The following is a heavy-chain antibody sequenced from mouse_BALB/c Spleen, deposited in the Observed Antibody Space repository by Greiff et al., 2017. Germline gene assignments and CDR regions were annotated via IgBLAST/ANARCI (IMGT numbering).Heavy chain of an antibody. CDR1: GYSITSDYA. D-gene: IGHD2-14*01. Sequence: EVKLQESGPGLVKPSQSLSLTCTVTGYSITSDYAWNWIRQFPGNKLEWMGYISYSGSTSYNPSLKSRISITRDTSKNQFFLQLNSVTTEDTATYYCARGGYPRGYFDYWGQGTTLTVSS. J-gene: IGHJ2*01. CDR2: ISYSGST. CDR3: ARGGYPRGYFDY. V-gene: IGHV3-2*02.